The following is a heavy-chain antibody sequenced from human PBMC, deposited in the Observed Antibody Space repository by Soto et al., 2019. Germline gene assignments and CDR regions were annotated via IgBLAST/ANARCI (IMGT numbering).Heavy chain of an antibody. CDR3: ARVFSDSSSFFDP. CDR2: IYYSGST. V-gene: IGHV4-31*03. D-gene: IGHD6-13*01. J-gene: IGHJ5*02. CDR1: RGPITHDYYY. Sequence: LSLTCTVSRGPITHDYYYWSWVRQHPGKGLEWIGYIYYSGSTYYNPSLKSRVTISVDTSKNQFSLKLSSVTAADTAVYYCARVFSDSSSFFDPWGQGTLVTVSS.